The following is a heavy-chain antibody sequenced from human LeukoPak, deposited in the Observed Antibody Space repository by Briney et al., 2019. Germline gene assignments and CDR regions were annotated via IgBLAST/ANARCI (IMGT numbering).Heavy chain of an antibody. CDR1: GHTFTDYY. CDR3: ARANFLYCSSSTCLFDY. J-gene: IGHJ4*02. D-gene: IGHD2-2*01. CDR2: INPNDGDT. V-gene: IGHV1-2*02. Sequence: ASVKVSCKASGHTFTDYYMHWVRQAPGQGFEWMGWINPNDGDTNYAQKFQGRVTMTRDTSISTAHMEVSRLRSEDTAVYYCARANFLYCSSSTCLFDYWGQGTLVTVSS.